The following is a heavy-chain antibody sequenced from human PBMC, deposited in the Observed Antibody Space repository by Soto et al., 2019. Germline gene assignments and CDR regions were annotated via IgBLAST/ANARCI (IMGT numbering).Heavy chain of an antibody. Sequence: QVQLVQSGAEVKKPGSSVKVSCKASGGTFSSYAISWVRQAPGQGLEWMGGIIPIFGTANYAQKYQGRVTITADESTSPAYMELSSLGSEDTPVYDCASGTIGGGTSTIDYWGQGTLVTVSS. J-gene: IGHJ4*02. D-gene: IGHD1-26*01. CDR1: GGTFSSYA. CDR2: IIPIFGTA. CDR3: ASGTIGGGTSTIDY. V-gene: IGHV1-69*12.